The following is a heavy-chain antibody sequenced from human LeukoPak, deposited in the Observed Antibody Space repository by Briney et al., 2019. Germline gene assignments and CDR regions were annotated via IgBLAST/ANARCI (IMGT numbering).Heavy chain of an antibody. CDR3: ARDAYYDSSGYLY. CDR1: GFTLDDCG. D-gene: IGHD3-22*01. CDR2: INCNGGST. J-gene: IGHJ4*02. Sequence: GGSLRLSCAASGFTLDDCGMRWVRGAPGKGLEWVCGINCNGGSTGYADSVKGRFTISRDNAKNSLYLQMNSLRAEDTALYYCARDAYYDSSGYLYWGQGTLVTVSS. V-gene: IGHV3-20*04.